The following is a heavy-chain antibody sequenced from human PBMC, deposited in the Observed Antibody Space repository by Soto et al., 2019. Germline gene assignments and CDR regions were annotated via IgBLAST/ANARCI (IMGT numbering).Heavy chain of an antibody. J-gene: IGHJ4*02. CDR2: MNPNSGNT. CDR3: ARTLYGDNVDY. Sequence: QVQLVQSGAEVKKPGASVKVSCKASGYTFTSYDIHWVRQATGQGLEWMGWMNPNSGNTGYAQKFQGRDTMTSNTTLSTAYLELSSLRSEDTAVYYCARTLYGDNVDYWGQGTLVTVSS. V-gene: IGHV1-8*01. D-gene: IGHD4-17*01. CDR1: GYTFTSYD.